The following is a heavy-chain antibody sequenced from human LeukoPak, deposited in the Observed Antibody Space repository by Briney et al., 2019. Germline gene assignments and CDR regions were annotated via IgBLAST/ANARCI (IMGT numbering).Heavy chain of an antibody. Sequence: PGGSLRLSCAASGFTVSSNYMSWVRQAPGKGLEWVSVIYSGGSTYYADSVKGRFTISRDNSKNTLYLQMNSLRTEDTAVYYCARERPDSFDSWGQGTLVTVSS. CDR2: IYSGGST. CDR1: GFTVSSNY. V-gene: IGHV3-66*01. D-gene: IGHD3-22*01. CDR3: ARERPDSFDS. J-gene: IGHJ4*02.